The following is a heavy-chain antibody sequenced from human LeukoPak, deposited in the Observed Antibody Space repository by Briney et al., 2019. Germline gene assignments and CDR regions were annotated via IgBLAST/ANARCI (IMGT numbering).Heavy chain of an antibody. Sequence: ASQTLSLTCAVSGDTISSAIAAWNWLRQSQSRGLTWLGRTYYRSKCYNDYAVSVKSRVTINPDTSKNQFSLQLNSVTPEDTAVYYCARDQDGMDVWGQGTTVTVSS. CDR3: ARDQDGMDV. J-gene: IGHJ6*02. V-gene: IGHV6-1*01. CDR2: TYYRSKCYN. CDR1: GDTISSAIAA.